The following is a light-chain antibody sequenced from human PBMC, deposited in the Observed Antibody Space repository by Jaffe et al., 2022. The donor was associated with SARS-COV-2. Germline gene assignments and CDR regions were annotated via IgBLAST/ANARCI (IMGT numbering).Light chain of an antibody. CDR2: DVS. J-gene: IGLJ2*01. CDR1: NSDIGGYNY. Sequence: QSALTQPASVSGSPGQSITISCTGTNSDIGGYNYVSWYQHHPGKVPKLIIFDVSSRSSGVSSRFSGSKSGATASLTISGLQAEDEADYYCSSYTSAATVLFGVGTKLTVL. CDR3: SSYTSAATVL. V-gene: IGLV2-14*03.